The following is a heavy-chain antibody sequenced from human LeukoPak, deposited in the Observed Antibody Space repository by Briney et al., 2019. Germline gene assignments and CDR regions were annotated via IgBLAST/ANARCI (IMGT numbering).Heavy chain of an antibody. V-gene: IGHV3-48*03. Sequence: GGSLRLSCAASGFTFSSYEMNWVRQAPGKGLEWVSYISSSGSTIYYADSVKGRFTISRDNAKNILYLQMNSLRAEDTAVYYCARDLTGQMGGFDPWGQGTLVTVSS. CDR2: ISSSGSTI. J-gene: IGHJ5*02. CDR3: ARDLTGQMGGFDP. CDR1: GFTFSSYE. D-gene: IGHD7-27*01.